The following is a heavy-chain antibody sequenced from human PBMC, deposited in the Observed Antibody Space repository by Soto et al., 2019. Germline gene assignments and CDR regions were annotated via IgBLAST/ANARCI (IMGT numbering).Heavy chain of an antibody. CDR2: IIPIFGTA. D-gene: IGHD3-22*01. V-gene: IGHV1-69*13. CDR1: GGTFSSYA. Sequence: ASVKVSCKASGGTFSSYAISWVRQAPGQGLEWMGGIIPIFGTANYAQKFQGRVTITADESTSTAYMELSSLRSEDTAVYYCVRAGYYDSSGYVPFDYWAQGTLVTVSS. CDR3: VRAGYYDSSGYVPFDY. J-gene: IGHJ4*02.